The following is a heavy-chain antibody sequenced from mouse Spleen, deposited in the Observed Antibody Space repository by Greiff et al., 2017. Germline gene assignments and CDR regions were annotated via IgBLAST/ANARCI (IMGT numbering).Heavy chain of an antibody. Sequence: VQLVESGPGLVQPSQSLSITCTVSGFSLTTYGLHWVRQSPGKGLEWMGVIWSGGNTDYNAAFISRLSVSKDNSKSQVFFKMNSLQADDTAIYYCARIYYGSNSYPMDYWGQGTSVTVSS. J-gene: IGHJ4*01. CDR2: IWSGGNT. D-gene: IGHD1-1*01. CDR3: ARIYYGSNSYPMDY. V-gene: IGHV2-2*01. CDR1: GFSLTTYG.